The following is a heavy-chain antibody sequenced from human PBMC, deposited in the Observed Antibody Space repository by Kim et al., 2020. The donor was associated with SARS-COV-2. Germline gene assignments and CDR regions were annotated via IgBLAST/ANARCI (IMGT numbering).Heavy chain of an antibody. CDR3: AREEGGGGSIDY. J-gene: IGHJ4*02. D-gene: IGHD2-15*01. CDR1: GGTFSSYT. Sequence: SVKVSCKASGGTFSSYTISWVRQAPGQGLEWMGRIIPILGIANYAQKFQGRVTITADKSTSTAYMELSSLRSEDTAVYYCAREEGGGGSIDYWGQGTLVTVSS. V-gene: IGHV1-69*04. CDR2: IIPILGIA.